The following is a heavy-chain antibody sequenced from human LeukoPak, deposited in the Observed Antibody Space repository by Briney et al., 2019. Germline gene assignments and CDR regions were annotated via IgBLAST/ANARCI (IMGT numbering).Heavy chain of an antibody. CDR1: GYTFTSYD. J-gene: IGHJ4*02. CDR2: MNPNSGNT. Sequence: ASVKVSCKASGYTFTSYDINWVRQATGQGLEWMGWMNPNSGNTGYAQKFQSRVTMTRNTSISTAYMELSSLRSEDTAVYYCARGFPPYSSSSEEVDYWGQGTLVTVSS. V-gene: IGHV1-8*01. CDR3: ARGFPPYSSSSEEVDY. D-gene: IGHD6-6*01.